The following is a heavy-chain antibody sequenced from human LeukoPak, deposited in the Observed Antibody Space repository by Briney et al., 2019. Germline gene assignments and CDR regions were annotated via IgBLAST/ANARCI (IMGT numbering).Heavy chain of an antibody. CDR3: ARAFPKGRWLHSNNWFDP. CDR1: GFTFSSYS. Sequence: SGGSLRLSCAASGFTFSSYSMNWVRQAPGKGLEWVSYISTTSTTIYYADSVKCRFTISRDNAKNSLYLQMNSLRAEDTAVYYCARAFPKGRWLHSNNWFDPWGQGTLVTVSA. V-gene: IGHV3-48*01. CDR2: ISTTSTTI. J-gene: IGHJ5*02. D-gene: IGHD5-24*01.